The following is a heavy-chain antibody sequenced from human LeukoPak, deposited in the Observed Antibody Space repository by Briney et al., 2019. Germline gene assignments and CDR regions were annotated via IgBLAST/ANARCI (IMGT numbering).Heavy chain of an antibody. D-gene: IGHD2/OR15-2a*01. CDR2: IKHDGSES. J-gene: IGHJ2*01. Sequence: GGSLRLSCEASGFTFSNYWMSWVRQAPGKGLEWVANIKHDGSESYYGDSVKGRFTISRDNAETSLHLQMNRLRVEDTALYFCETEYCTDTGNFDLWGRGTLVIVSS. CDR1: GFTFSNYW. CDR3: ETEYCTDTGNFDL. V-gene: IGHV3-7*02.